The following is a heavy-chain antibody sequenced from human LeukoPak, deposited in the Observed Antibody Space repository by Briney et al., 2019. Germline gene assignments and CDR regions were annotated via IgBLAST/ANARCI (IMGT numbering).Heavy chain of an antibody. Sequence: GGSLRLSCAASGFTFSSYWMHWVSQAPGKGLVWVARINSDGSATSHADSVKGRFTISRGNAKNTLYLQVNSLRAEDTAVYYCARDDFGIWGQGTMVTVSS. CDR3: ARDDFGI. CDR2: INSDGSAT. J-gene: IGHJ3*02. CDR1: GFTFSSYW. V-gene: IGHV3-74*01.